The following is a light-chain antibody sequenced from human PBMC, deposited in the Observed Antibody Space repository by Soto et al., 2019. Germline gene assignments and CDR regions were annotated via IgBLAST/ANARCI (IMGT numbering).Light chain of an antibody. CDR1: QAISNY. CDR2: DAS. J-gene: IGKJ5*01. CDR3: QQYSHLIT. Sequence: DIQMTHSQSSLFASLGDKVTFTSQASQAISNYLNWYQQKLGKAPKLLIYDASNLETGVPSRFSGSGSGTDFTFTISSLQPEDIATYYCQQYSHLITFGQGTRLEIK. V-gene: IGKV1-33*01.